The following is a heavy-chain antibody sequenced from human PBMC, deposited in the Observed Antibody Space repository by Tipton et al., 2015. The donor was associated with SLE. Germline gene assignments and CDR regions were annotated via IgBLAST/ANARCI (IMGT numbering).Heavy chain of an antibody. D-gene: IGHD6-19*01. CDR3: ARSDSAIAVAGQAFDI. V-gene: IGHV4-59*01. Sequence: TLSLTCTVSGGSISSYYWSWIRQPPGKGLEWIGYIYYSGSTNSNPPLQSRVTISVDTSKNQFSLKLSSVTAADTAVYYCARSDSAIAVAGQAFDIWGQGTMVTVSS. CDR2: IYYSGST. J-gene: IGHJ3*02. CDR1: GGSISSYY.